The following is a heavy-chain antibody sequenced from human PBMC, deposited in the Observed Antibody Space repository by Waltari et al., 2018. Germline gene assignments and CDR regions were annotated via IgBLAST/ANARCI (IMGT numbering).Heavy chain of an antibody. CDR1: GGSISSHY. J-gene: IGHJ4*02. V-gene: IGHV4-59*11. D-gene: IGHD3-3*01. CDR3: AREPLDFWSGSYYFDY. CDR2: IYYSGST. Sequence: QVQLQESGPGLVKPSETLSLTCTVSGGSISSHYWSWIRQPPGKGLEWIGYIYYSGSTNSNPSLKSRVTISVDTSKNQFSLKLSSVTAADTAVYYCAREPLDFWSGSYYFDYWGQGTLVTVSS.